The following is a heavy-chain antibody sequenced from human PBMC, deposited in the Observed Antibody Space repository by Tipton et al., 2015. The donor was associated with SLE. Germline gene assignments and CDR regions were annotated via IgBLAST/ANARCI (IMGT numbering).Heavy chain of an antibody. CDR2: ISNSGSTE. Sequence: GSLRLSCAASGFIFSSYEMNWVRQAPGKGLEWISYISNSGSTEYYADSVRGRFTISRDNGKNAVFLQMNSLRAEDTAVYYCARPYCSGGSCYYFDYWGQGTLVTVSS. V-gene: IGHV3-48*03. J-gene: IGHJ4*02. CDR3: ARPYCSGGSCYYFDY. CDR1: GFIFSSYE. D-gene: IGHD2-15*01.